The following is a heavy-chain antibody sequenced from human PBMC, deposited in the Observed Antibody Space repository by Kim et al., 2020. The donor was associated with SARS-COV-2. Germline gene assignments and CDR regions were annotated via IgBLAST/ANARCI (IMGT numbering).Heavy chain of an antibody. V-gene: IGHV3-33*06. D-gene: IGHD6-13*01. CDR2: IWHDGSNK. CDR3: AKDPWYSSSWGSIDY. J-gene: IGHJ4*02. CDR1: GFTFSSYG. Sequence: GGSLRLSCAASGFTFSSYGMHWVRQAPGKGLEWVAVIWHDGSNKYYADSVKGRFTISRDNSKNTLYLQMNSLRAEDTAVYYCAKDPWYSSSWGSIDYWGQGTLVTVSS.